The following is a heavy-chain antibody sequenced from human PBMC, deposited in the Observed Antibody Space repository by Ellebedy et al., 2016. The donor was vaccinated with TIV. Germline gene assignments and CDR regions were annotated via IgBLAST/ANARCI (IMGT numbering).Heavy chain of an antibody. V-gene: IGHV3-30*03. CDR2: ISNDEKNK. CDR3: ARGAYLGYWYFDL. CDR1: RFIFRNYG. J-gene: IGHJ2*01. Sequence: GGSLRLSCAASRFIFRNYGMHWVRQAPGKGLEWVAVISNDEKNKHYPDSVKGRFTISRDNAENSLSLQMNSLRAEDTAVYYCARGAYLGYWYFDLWGRGTLVTVSS.